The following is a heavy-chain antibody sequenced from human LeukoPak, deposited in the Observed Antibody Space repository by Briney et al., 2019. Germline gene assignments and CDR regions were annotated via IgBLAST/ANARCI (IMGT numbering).Heavy chain of an antibody. CDR1: GFTFNNYG. Sequence: PGGSLRLSCATSGFTFNNYGMHWVRRAPGKGLEWVAFTQFDGSNTYYADSVKGRFTISRDNSKNTLYLQMNSLRAEDTAVYYCAKDIRKGRITMVRGVPPHAFDIWGQGTMVTVSS. D-gene: IGHD3-10*01. CDR3: AKDIRKGRITMVRGVPPHAFDI. CDR2: TQFDGSNT. V-gene: IGHV3-30*02. J-gene: IGHJ3*02.